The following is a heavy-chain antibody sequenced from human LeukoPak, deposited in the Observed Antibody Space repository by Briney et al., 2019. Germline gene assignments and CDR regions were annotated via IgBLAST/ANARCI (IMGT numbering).Heavy chain of an antibody. Sequence: GGSLRLSCAASGFTFSSYAMNWVRQTPGKGLEWVSGISRSGENTFYADSVKGRFIISRDNAKNSLYLQMNSLRAEDTAVYYCAREQDGYNLWGQGTLVTVSS. CDR1: GFTFSSYA. J-gene: IGHJ5*02. V-gene: IGHV3-23*01. D-gene: IGHD5-24*01. CDR3: AREQDGYNL. CDR2: ISRSGENT.